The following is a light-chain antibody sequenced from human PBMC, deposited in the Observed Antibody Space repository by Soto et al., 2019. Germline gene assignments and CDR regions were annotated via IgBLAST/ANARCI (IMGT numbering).Light chain of an antibody. CDR3: QQSYSTPWT. J-gene: IGKJ1*01. CDR1: QSISSY. Sequence: DIQMTQSPSSLSASVGDRVSITCRASQSISSYLNWYQQKPGKAPKLLIYAASSLQSGVPSRFNGSGSGTDFTLTISSLRPEEFATYYCQQSYSTPWTFGQGTRVEIK. V-gene: IGKV1-39*01. CDR2: AAS.